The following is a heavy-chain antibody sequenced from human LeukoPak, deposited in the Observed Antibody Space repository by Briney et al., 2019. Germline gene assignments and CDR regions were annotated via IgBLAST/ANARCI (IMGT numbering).Heavy chain of an antibody. CDR2: ISSGGDTI. CDR1: GFTSSSYE. V-gene: IGHV3-48*03. Sequence: GGSVTLSCAASGFTSSSYEINWVRQAPGKGLEWLSYISSGGDTIYYADSLKGRFTISRDNAKNSLYLQMNSLRAEDTAVYYCATGPYSGSHYGGYWGQGTLFTVPS. CDR3: ATGPYSGSHYGGY. D-gene: IGHD1-26*01. J-gene: IGHJ4*02.